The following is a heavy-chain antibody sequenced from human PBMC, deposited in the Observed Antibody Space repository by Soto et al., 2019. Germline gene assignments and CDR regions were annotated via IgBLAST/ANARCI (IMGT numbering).Heavy chain of an antibody. J-gene: IGHJ6*02. Sequence: GESLKISCKGSGYSFTSYWIGWVRQMPGKGLEWMGIIYPGDSDTRYSPSFQGQVTISADKSISTAYLQWSSLKASDTAMYYCAGGKVTSGWYYYYGMDVWGQGTPVTVSS. CDR3: AGGKVTSGWYYYYGMDV. CDR1: GYSFTSYW. D-gene: IGHD3-10*01. V-gene: IGHV5-51*01. CDR2: IYPGDSDT.